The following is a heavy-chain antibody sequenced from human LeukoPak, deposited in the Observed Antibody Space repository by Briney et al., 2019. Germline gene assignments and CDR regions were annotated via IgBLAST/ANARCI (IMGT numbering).Heavy chain of an antibody. D-gene: IGHD2-15*01. Sequence: GASVKVSCKASGGTFSSYAISWVRQAPGQGLEWMGGIIPIFGTANYAQKFQGRVTITADESTSTAYMELSSLRSEDTAVYYCAKLDCSGGSCYYYGMDVWGQGTTVTVSS. J-gene: IGHJ6*02. CDR2: IIPIFGTA. V-gene: IGHV1-69*13. CDR1: GGTFSSYA. CDR3: AKLDCSGGSCYYYGMDV.